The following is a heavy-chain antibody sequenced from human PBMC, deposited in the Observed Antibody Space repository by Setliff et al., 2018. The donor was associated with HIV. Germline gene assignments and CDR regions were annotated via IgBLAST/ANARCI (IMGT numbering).Heavy chain of an antibody. V-gene: IGHV4-39*01. J-gene: IGHJ6*03. CDR3: ARAAPPSIADVAPAFIGGSYYYMDV. CDR2: IYYSGTT. Sequence: SETLSLTCTVSGGSISRDSFYWGWFRQPPGEGLEWIGSIYYSGTTYYAPSLETRLTISVDTSKNQFSLKLSSVTAADTAVYYCARAAPPSIADVAPAFIGGSYYYMDVWGEGTTVTVSS. D-gene: IGHD2-15*01. CDR1: GGSISRDSFY.